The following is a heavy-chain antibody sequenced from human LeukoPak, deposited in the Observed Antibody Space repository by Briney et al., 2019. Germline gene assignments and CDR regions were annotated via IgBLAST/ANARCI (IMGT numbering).Heavy chain of an antibody. CDR2: ISESGTTI. V-gene: IGHV3-48*03. Sequence: GGSLRLSCAASGFTFSTYEMNWVRQAPGKGLEWVSYISESGTTIYYADSVKGRFTISRDNSKNTLYLQMNSLRAEDTAVYYCARDPPRRIVGATYPHYWGQGTLVTVSS. CDR1: GFTFSTYE. D-gene: IGHD1-26*01. CDR3: ARDPPRRIVGATYPHY. J-gene: IGHJ4*02.